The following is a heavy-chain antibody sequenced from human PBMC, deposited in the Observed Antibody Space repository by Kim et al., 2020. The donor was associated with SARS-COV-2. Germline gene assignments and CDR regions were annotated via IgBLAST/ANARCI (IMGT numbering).Heavy chain of an antibody. J-gene: IGHJ4*02. V-gene: IGHV1-69*01. D-gene: IGHD3-3*01. CDR3: ARLVFLEWYFDY. Sequence: NSAQKFQGRVTITADESTSTAYMELSSLRSEDTAVYYCARLVFLEWYFDYWGQGTLVTVSS.